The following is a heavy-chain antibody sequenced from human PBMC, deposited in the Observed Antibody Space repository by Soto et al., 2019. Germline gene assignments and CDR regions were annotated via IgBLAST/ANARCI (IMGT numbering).Heavy chain of an antibody. CDR2: IYYRGGT. V-gene: IGHV4-31*03. Sequence: QVQLQESGPGLVRPSQTLSLSCTVSGASISNSANHWSWIRQHPGEGLEWIGYIYYRGGTYYSPSLKGRVTMSIDASKNQFSLKLSSVTAADTAVYYCAKGVRGVPNWFDPWGQGTLVPVSS. CDR1: GASISNSANH. D-gene: IGHD3-10*01. CDR3: AKGVRGVPNWFDP. J-gene: IGHJ5*02.